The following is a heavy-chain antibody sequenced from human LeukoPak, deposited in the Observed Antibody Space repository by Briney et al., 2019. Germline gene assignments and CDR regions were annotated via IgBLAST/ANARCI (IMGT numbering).Heavy chain of an antibody. CDR1: GYTFTSYG. CDR3: ARGSVGSYYYYYGMDV. CDR2: ISAYNGNT. Sequence: ASVKVSCKASGYTFTSYGISWVRQAPGQGLEWMGWISAYNGNTNYAQKLQGRVTITADESTSTAYMELSSLRSEDTAVYYCARGSVGSYYYYYGMDVWGQGTTVTVSS. D-gene: IGHD1-26*01. J-gene: IGHJ6*02. V-gene: IGHV1-18*01.